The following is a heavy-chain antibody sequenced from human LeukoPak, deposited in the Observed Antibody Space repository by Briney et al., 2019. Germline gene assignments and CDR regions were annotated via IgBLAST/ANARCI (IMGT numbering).Heavy chain of an antibody. J-gene: IGHJ4*02. V-gene: IGHV3-48*03. Sequence: GGSLRLSCVASEFTLRDHEMNWVRQTPGKGLEWVSYISSSSSTIYYADSVKGRFTISRDNAKNSLYLQMNSLRAEDTAVYYCARDLECSSTSCSLPFDYWGQGTLVTVSP. CDR3: ARDLECSSTSCSLPFDY. D-gene: IGHD2-2*01. CDR1: EFTLRDHE. CDR2: ISSSSSTI.